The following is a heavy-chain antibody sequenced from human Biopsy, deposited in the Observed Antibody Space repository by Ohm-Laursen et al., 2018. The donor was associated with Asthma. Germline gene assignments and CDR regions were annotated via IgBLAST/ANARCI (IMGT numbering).Heavy chain of an antibody. D-gene: IGHD4-17*01. CDR1: GFTFSTYW. Sequence: SLRLSCAASGFTFSTYWMSWVRQAPGKDLEWVANIKPDGTERYYVDPVKGRFTISRDNANNSLYLQMKFLGAEDTAVYYCTRTVAATPYDYWGQGTLVTVSS. J-gene: IGHJ4*02. CDR2: IKPDGTER. V-gene: IGHV3-7*01. CDR3: TRTVAATPYDY.